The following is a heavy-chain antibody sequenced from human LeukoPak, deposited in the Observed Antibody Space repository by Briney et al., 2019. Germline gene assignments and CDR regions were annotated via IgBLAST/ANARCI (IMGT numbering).Heavy chain of an antibody. D-gene: IGHD2-21*02. J-gene: IGHJ4*02. CDR2: ISSSSNKV. CDR3: ARNFYCGGDCAISYFDY. CDR1: GFAISDYS. Sequence: GGPLRLSCAASGFAISDYSMNWVRQVPGKGLEWVSYISSSSNKVYYADSVKGRFTISRDNAKNSLFLQMNSLRADDTAVYYCARNFYCGGDCAISYFDYWGQGTLVTVSS. V-gene: IGHV3-48*01.